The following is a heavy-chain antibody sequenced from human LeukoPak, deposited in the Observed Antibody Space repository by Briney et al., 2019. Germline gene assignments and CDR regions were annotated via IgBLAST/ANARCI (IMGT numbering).Heavy chain of an antibody. V-gene: IGHV4-4*07. CDR3: ARDRKLAGEFDP. Sequence: SETLSLTCTVSGGSISSYYWSWIRQPAGKGLEWIGRIYTSGSTNYNPSLKSRVTMSVDTSENQFSLKLSSVTAADTAVYYCARDRKLAGEFDPWGQGTLVTVSS. CDR1: GGSISSYY. CDR2: IYTSGST. D-gene: IGHD1-1*01. J-gene: IGHJ5*02.